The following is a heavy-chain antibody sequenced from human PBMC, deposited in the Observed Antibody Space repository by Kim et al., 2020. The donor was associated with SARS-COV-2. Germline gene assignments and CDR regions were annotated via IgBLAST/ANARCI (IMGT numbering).Heavy chain of an antibody. CDR2: IYYSGST. V-gene: IGHV4-39*01. Sequence: SETLSLTCTVSSGSISSSSYYWGWIRQPPGKGLEWIGSIYYSGSTYYNPSLKSRVTISVDTSKNQFSLKLSSVTTADTAMYYCARTRSGGYYFDYCGQGTLVTVSS. D-gene: IGHD3-10*01. J-gene: IGHJ4*02. CDR3: ARTRSGGYYFDY. CDR1: SGSISSSSYY.